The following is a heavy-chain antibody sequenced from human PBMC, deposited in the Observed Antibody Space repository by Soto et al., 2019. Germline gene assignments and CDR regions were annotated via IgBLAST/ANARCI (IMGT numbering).Heavy chain of an antibody. J-gene: IGHJ6*02. CDR1: GFTFTSSA. CDR2: IVVGSGNT. V-gene: IGHV1-58*01. D-gene: IGHD4-17*01. Sequence: SVKVSCKASGFTFTSSAVRWVRQARGQRLEWIGWIVVGSGNTNYAQKFQERVTITRDMSTSTAYMELSSLRSEDTAVYYCAAGHGGHYGMDVWGQGTTVTVSS. CDR3: AAGHGGHYGMDV.